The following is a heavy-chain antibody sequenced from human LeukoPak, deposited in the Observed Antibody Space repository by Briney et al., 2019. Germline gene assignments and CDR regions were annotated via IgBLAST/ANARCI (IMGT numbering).Heavy chain of an antibody. CDR2: ISGSGGST. CDR1: GFTFSSYA. J-gene: IGHJ4*02. D-gene: IGHD5-24*01. CDR3: ARIDGSDDY. V-gene: IGHV3-23*01. Sequence: PGGSLRLSCAASGFTFSSYAMSWVRQAPGKGLEWVPAISGSGGSTYHADSVKGRFTISRDNSKNTLYLQMNSLTADDTAVYYCARIDGSDDYWGQGTLVTVSS.